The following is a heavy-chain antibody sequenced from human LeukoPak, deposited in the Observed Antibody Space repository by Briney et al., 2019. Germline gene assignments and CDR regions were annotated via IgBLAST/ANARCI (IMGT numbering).Heavy chain of an antibody. CDR3: AKTSRGNSGYDSPFDY. CDR1: GFTFSTYA. J-gene: IGHJ4*02. V-gene: IGHV3-23*01. Sequence: GGSLRLSCAASGFTFSTYAMSWVRQAPGKGLEWVSGIRYTGSRTDYADSVKGRFTISRDNSKDTLYLQMNSLRADDTAVYYCAKTSRGNSGYDSPFDYWGQGTLVTVSS. D-gene: IGHD5-12*01. CDR2: IRYTGSRT.